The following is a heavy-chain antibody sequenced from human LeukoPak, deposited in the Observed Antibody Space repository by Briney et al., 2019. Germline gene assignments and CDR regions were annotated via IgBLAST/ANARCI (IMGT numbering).Heavy chain of an antibody. Sequence: PSETLSLTCTVSGGSISSGDYCWSWIRQPPGTGLEWIGYIYYSGSTYYNPSLKSRVTISVDTSKNQFSLKLSSVTAADTAVYYCARSPRRAFGGVIVYGMDVWGQGTTVTVSS. CDR1: GGSISSGDYC. V-gene: IGHV4-30-4*01. CDR3: ARSPRRAFGGVIVYGMDV. D-gene: IGHD3-16*02. CDR2: IYYSGST. J-gene: IGHJ6*02.